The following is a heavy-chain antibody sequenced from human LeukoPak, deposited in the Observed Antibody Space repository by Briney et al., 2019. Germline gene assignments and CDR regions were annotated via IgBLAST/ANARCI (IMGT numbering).Heavy chain of an antibody. Sequence: ASVKVSCEASGYTFTGYYMHWVRQAPGQGLEWMGWINPNSGGTDYAQKFQGRVTMTRDTSISTAYMELSRLRSDDTAVYYCAREFCTNGVCYRGRWFDPWGQGTLVTVSS. CDR2: INPNSGGT. D-gene: IGHD2-8*01. J-gene: IGHJ5*02. CDR1: GYTFTGYY. CDR3: AREFCTNGVCYRGRWFDP. V-gene: IGHV1-2*02.